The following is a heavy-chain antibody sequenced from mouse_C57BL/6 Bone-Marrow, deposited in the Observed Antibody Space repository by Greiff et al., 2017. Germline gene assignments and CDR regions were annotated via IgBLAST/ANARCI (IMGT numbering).Heavy chain of an antibody. CDR2: IYPRRGNT. V-gene: IGHV1-81*01. CDR1: GYTFTSYG. Sequence: QVQLQQSGAELARPGASVKLSCKASGYTFTSYGISWVKQRTGQGLEWIGEIYPRRGNTYYNEKFKGKATLTVDESSSTAYMKLRSLTSEDSAVYFCSALVGRRGNWGQGTTLTVSS. D-gene: IGHD4-1*01. J-gene: IGHJ2*01. CDR3: SALVGRRGN.